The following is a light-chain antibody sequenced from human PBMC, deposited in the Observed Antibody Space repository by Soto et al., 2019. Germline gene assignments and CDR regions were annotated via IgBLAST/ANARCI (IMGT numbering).Light chain of an antibody. CDR2: EGS. Sequence: QSVRTQPASVSGSPGQSITISCTGTSSDVGSYNLVSWYQQHPGKAPKLMIYEGSKRPSGVSNRFSGSKSGNTASLTISGLQAEDEADYYSCSYARSSYVFGTGTKVTVL. V-gene: IGLV2-23*01. J-gene: IGLJ1*01. CDR3: CSYARSSYV. CDR1: SSDVGSYNL.